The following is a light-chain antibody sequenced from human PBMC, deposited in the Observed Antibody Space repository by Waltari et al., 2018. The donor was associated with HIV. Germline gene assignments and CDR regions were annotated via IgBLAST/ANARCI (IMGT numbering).Light chain of an antibody. CDR1: QNIAND. Sequence: DIQMTQSPSALSASVGDRVTITCRSSQNIANDVNWYRQNVGEAPKPLVFAATTLQSGVPSLFSASGSGTEFTLTIASLEPEDFAMYFCQQTYSTPPYTFGQGTK. J-gene: IGKJ2*01. CDR3: QQTYSTPPYT. CDR2: AAT. V-gene: IGKV1-39*01.